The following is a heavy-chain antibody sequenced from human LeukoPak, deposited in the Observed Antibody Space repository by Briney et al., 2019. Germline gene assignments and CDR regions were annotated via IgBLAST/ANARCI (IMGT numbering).Heavy chain of an antibody. CDR3: ASLHQVRGVAVFDC. CDR1: GGSFSDYY. V-gene: IGHV4-34*01. J-gene: IGHJ4*02. Sequence: SETLSLTCAIYGGSFSDYYWSWIRQPPGEGLEWIGEINHSGSTSYNPSLKSRVTIPVDTSKNQFSLRLSSMTAADTAVYYCASLHQVRGVAVFDCWGQGTLVTVSS. CDR2: INHSGST. D-gene: IGHD3-10*01.